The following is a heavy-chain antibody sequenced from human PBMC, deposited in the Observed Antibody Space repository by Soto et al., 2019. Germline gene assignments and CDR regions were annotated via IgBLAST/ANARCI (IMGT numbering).Heavy chain of an antibody. J-gene: IGHJ4*02. CDR1: GFTFRSHG. Sequence: QVQLVESGGGVVQPGTSLRLSCAASGFTFRSHGMHWVRQVPGKGLEWVAAISNDGRSKYYADSVKGRFSISRDNSENTMYLQMNSLRVEDTAMYYCAKVVAATRGGDYWGQGTLVTVSS. CDR2: ISNDGRSK. V-gene: IGHV3-30*18. CDR3: AKVVAATRGGDY. D-gene: IGHD2-15*01.